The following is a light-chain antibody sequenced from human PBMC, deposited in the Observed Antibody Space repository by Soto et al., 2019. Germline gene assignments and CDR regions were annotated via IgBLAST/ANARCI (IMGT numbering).Light chain of an antibody. CDR1: HNVRSS. Sequence: EIGMTQSPATLSVSPGERATLSFRASHNVRSSLAWYQQKAGQAPRLLIHGASTRATGIPGRFSGSGSGTEFTLIISSLQSEDFAVYYCQQYNNWWTFGQGTNVDIK. J-gene: IGKJ1*01. CDR3: QQYNNWWT. CDR2: GAS. V-gene: IGKV3-15*01.